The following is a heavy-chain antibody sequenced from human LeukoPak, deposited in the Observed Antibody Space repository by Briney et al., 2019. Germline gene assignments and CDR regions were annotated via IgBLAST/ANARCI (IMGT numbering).Heavy chain of an antibody. CDR1: GFTFSTYA. V-gene: IGHV3-23*01. CDR3: AKCITALLSPADAFDI. Sequence: PGGSLRLSCAASGFTFSTYAMSWVRQAPGKGLDWISASSGSGGSTYYADSVKGRFTISRDNSKNTLHLQMNSLRAEDTAVYYCAKCITALLSPADAFDIWGQGTMVTVSS. D-gene: IGHD1-26*01. CDR2: SSGSGGST. J-gene: IGHJ3*02.